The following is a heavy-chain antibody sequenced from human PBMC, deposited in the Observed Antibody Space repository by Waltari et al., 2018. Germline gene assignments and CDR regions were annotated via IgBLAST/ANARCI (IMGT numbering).Heavy chain of an antibody. Sequence: EVQLVESGGGLVQPGGSLRLSCAGSGFTVRSNYMNGVPQTQGKWLELVSIIYSGGSTYYADSVKGRFTISRDNSKNTLHLQMNSLRAEDTAVYFCSYGRFEYWGQGTLVTVSS. J-gene: IGHJ4*02. D-gene: IGHD5-18*01. V-gene: IGHV3-66*02. CDR3: SYGRFEY. CDR1: GFTVRSNY. CDR2: IYSGGST.